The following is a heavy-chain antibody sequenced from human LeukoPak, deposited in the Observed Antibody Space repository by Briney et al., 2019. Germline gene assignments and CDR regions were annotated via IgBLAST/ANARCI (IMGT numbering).Heavy chain of an antibody. D-gene: IGHD6-19*01. V-gene: IGHV3-23*01. CDR3: VKVAGPYPYYYGMDV. CDR2: ISGSGGST. Sequence: GGSLRLSCAASGFTFSSYAMSWVRQAPGKGLEWVSAISGSGGSTYYADSVKGRFTISRDNSKNTLYLQMNSLRAEDTAVYYCVKVAGPYPYYYGMDVWGQGTTVTVSS. J-gene: IGHJ6*02. CDR1: GFTFSSYA.